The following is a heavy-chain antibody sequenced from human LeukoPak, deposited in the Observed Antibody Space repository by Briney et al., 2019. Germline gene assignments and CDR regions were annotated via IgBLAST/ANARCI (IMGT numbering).Heavy chain of an antibody. Sequence: SETLSLTCAVYGGSFSGYYWSWIRQPPGKGLEWIGEINHSGSTNYNPSLKSRVTISVDTSKNQFSLKLSSVTAADTAVYYCARRVFASGRQDYWGQGTLVTVSS. V-gene: IGHV4-34*01. J-gene: IGHJ4*02. D-gene: IGHD3-10*01. CDR1: GGSFSGYY. CDR3: ARRVFASGRQDY. CDR2: INHSGST.